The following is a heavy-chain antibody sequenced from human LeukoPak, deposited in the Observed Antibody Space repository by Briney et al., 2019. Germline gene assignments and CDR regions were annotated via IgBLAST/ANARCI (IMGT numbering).Heavy chain of an antibody. V-gene: IGHV3-48*03. D-gene: IGHD1-26*01. Sequence: PGGSLRLSCAASGFTFSSYEMNWVRQAPGKGLEWVSYISSSGSTIYYADSVKGRFTISRDNAKSSLYLQMNSLRAEDTAVYYCTRDLSATARAYDYWGQGTLVTVSS. CDR3: TRDLSATARAYDY. J-gene: IGHJ4*02. CDR1: GFTFSSYE. CDR2: ISSSGSTI.